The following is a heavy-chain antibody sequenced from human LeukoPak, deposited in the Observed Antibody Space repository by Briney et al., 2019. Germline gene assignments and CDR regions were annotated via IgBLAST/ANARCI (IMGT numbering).Heavy chain of an antibody. CDR1: GFSLSTSGVG. CDR3: AHSNLEGAPFDY. V-gene: IGHV2-5*02. Sequence: SGPTLVKHTQTLTLTCTFSGFSLSTSGVGVGWIRQPPGKALEWLAFIFWDGEKRHNPSLRNRLTITKDTSKNQVVLTMTSMDPVDTATYYCAHSNLEGAPFDYWGQGALVTVSS. J-gene: IGHJ4*02. D-gene: IGHD3-16*01. CDR2: IFWDGEK.